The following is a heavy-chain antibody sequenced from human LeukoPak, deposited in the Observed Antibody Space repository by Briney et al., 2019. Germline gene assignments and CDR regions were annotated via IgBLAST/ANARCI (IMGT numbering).Heavy chain of an antibody. D-gene: IGHD3-9*01. CDR3: ARDREYDILTGYYNPWYFDY. Sequence: ASVKVSCKASGGIFSSYAISWVRQAPGQGLEWMGRIIPILGIANYAQKFQGRVTITADKSTSTAYMDLSSLRSEDTAVYYCARDREYDILTGYYNPWYFDYWGQGTLVTVSS. CDR2: IIPILGIA. V-gene: IGHV1-69*04. CDR1: GGIFSSYA. J-gene: IGHJ4*02.